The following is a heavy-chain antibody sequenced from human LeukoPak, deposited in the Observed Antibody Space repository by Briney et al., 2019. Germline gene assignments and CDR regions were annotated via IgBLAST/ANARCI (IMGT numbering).Heavy chain of an antibody. CDR3: ARGQSRYDSSGYYRRVGNWFDP. V-gene: IGHV4-34*01. J-gene: IGHJ5*02. Sequence: PSETLSPTCPVYGGSFSGYYWSWIRHPPGKGMEWIGEINHSGSTNYNPSIKSRVTISVATSKNQFSLKLSSVSAADTAVYYCARGQSRYDSSGYYRRVGNWFDPWGQGTLVTVSS. CDR1: GGSFSGYY. CDR2: INHSGST. D-gene: IGHD3-22*01.